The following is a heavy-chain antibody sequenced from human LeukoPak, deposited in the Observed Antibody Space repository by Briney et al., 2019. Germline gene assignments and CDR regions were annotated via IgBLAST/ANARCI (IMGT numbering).Heavy chain of an antibody. D-gene: IGHD2-2*01. CDR2: IYYSGGT. CDR3: TREVPAAGHFDL. J-gene: IGHJ2*01. V-gene: IGHV4-59*11. Sequence: SENLSLTCTVSGGSMTNQYWNWIRQPPGNGLEWIGYIYYSGGTNYNPSLKSRVTISIDTSRNQFSLKLSSLTAADTAIYYCTREVPAAGHFDLWGRGTLVTVSS. CDR1: GGSMTNQY.